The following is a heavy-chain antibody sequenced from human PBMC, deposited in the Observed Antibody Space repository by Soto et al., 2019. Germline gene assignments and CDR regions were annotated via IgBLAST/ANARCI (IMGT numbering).Heavy chain of an antibody. J-gene: IGHJ4*02. CDR1: GGTFSSYT. V-gene: IGHV1-69*08. CDR3: PRDDSAVAGTGKRDY. CDR2: IIPILGIA. D-gene: IGHD6-19*01. Sequence: QVQLVQSGAEVKKPGSSVKVSCKASGGTFSSYTISWVRQAPGQGLEWMGRIIPILGIANYAQKFQGRVTITADKSTRPASMELSSLRSEDTDVYYCPRDDSAVAGTGKRDYWGQGTLVTVSS.